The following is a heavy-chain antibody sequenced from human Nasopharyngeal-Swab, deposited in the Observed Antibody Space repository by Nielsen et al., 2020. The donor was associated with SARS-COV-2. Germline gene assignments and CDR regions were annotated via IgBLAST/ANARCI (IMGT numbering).Heavy chain of an antibody. D-gene: IGHD3-9*01. J-gene: IGHJ6*03. CDR3: ARVTGYYYYYMDV. V-gene: IGHV4-34*01. Sequence: WIRQPPGKGLEWIGEINHSGSTNYNPSLKSRVTISVDTSKNQSSLKLSSVTAADTAVYYCARVTGYYYYYMDVWGKGTTVTVSS. CDR2: INHSGST.